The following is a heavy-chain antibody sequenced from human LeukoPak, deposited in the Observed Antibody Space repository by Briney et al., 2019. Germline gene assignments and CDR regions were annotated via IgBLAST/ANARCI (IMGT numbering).Heavy chain of an antibody. J-gene: IGHJ4*02. CDR1: GYTLTELS. V-gene: IGHV1-24*01. CDR2: FDPEDGET. CDR3: ARDVSLDYYDSSGYDY. Sequence: ASVKVSCKVSGYTLTELSMHWVRQAPGKGLEWMGGFDPEDGETIYAQKFQGRVTITRDTSASTAYMELSSLRSEDTAVYYCARDVSLDYYDSSGYDYWGQGTLVTVSS. D-gene: IGHD3-22*01.